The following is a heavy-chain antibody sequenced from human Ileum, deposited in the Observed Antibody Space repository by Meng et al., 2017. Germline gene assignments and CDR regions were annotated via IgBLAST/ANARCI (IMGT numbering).Heavy chain of an antibody. Sequence: QVQLQESGPGRVKPSQTLYLTCTVSGGSISSGDYYWSWIRQPPGKGLEWFGYIYYSGSTYYNPSLKSRVTISVDTSKNQFSLKLSSVTAADTAVYYCARENTIFGVVWGSWFDPWGQGTLVTVSS. CDR1: GGSISSGDYY. D-gene: IGHD3-3*01. V-gene: IGHV4-30-4*01. J-gene: IGHJ5*02. CDR2: IYYSGST. CDR3: ARENTIFGVVWGSWFDP.